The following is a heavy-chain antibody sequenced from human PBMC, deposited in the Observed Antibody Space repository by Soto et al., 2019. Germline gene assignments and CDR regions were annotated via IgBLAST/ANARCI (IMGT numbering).Heavy chain of an antibody. Sequence: GESLKISCKGSGSSFTSYWIGWVRQMPGKGLEWMGIIYPGDSDTRYSPSFQGQVTISADKSISTAYLQWSSLKASDTAMYYCSRLPQGYYDSSGYYLAYYYGMDVWGQGTTVTV. CDR3: SRLPQGYYDSSGYYLAYYYGMDV. V-gene: IGHV5-51*01. CDR1: GSSFTSYW. CDR2: IYPGDSDT. D-gene: IGHD3-22*01. J-gene: IGHJ6*02.